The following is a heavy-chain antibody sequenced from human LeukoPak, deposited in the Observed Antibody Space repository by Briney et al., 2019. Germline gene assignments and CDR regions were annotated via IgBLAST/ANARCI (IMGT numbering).Heavy chain of an antibody. Sequence: GGSLRLSCAASGFTFSSYSMNWVRQAPGKGLEWVSSISSSSSYIYYADSVKGRFTISGDNAKNSLYLQMNSLRAEDTAVYYCAREMATIIGDFDYWGQGTLVTVSS. CDR2: ISSSSSYI. CDR3: AREMATIIGDFDY. CDR1: GFTFSSYS. J-gene: IGHJ4*02. D-gene: IGHD5-24*01. V-gene: IGHV3-21*01.